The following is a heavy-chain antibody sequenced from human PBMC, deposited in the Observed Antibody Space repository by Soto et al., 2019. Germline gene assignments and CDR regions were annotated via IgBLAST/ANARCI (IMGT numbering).Heavy chain of an antibody. Sequence: ASVKVSCKASGYTFTSYGISWVRQAPGQGLEWMGWISAYNGNTNYAQKLQGRVTMTTDTSTSTAYMELRSLRSDDTAVYYCARDGGQWLRYNWFDPWGQGTLVTVSS. CDR3: ARDGGQWLRYNWFDP. V-gene: IGHV1-18*01. CDR2: ISAYNGNT. J-gene: IGHJ5*02. CDR1: GYTFTSYG. D-gene: IGHD6-19*01.